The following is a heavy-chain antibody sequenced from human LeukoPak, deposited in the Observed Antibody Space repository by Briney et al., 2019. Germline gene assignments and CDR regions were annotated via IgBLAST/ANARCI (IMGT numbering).Heavy chain of an antibody. V-gene: IGHV3-74*01. Sequence: GGSLRLPCAASGFTFSTSWMHWVRQAPGKGLVWVSIMNGDGRDTRYADSVKGRFTISRDNAKNTLHLQMNSLRADYTAMYYCVKAGQGYMDVWGKGTTVIVSS. CDR2: MNGDGRDT. J-gene: IGHJ6*03. CDR3: VKAGQGYMDV. CDR1: GFTFSTSW. D-gene: IGHD1-14*01.